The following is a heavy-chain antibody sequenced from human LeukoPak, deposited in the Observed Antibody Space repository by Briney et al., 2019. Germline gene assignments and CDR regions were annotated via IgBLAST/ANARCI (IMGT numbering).Heavy chain of an antibody. V-gene: IGHV3-21*01. CDR3: ASSSSTYAGFPN. CDR2: ISSSSSYI. D-gene: IGHD2-2*01. Sequence: PGGSLRLSCAASGFTFSSYSMNWVRQAPGKGLEWVSSISSSSSYIYYADSVKGRFTISRDNAKNSLYLQMNSLRAEDTAVYYCASSSSTYAGFPNWGQGTLVTVSS. CDR1: GFTFSSYS. J-gene: IGHJ4*02.